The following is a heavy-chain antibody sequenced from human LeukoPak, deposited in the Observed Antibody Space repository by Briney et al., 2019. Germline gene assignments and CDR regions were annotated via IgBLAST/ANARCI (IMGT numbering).Heavy chain of an antibody. Sequence: ASVRVSCKASGYTFTGYCMHWVRQAPGQGLEWMGSINPNSGDTNYAQKFQGGVTMTRDTSISTAYMELSSLRSDDTAVYYCARGSNLEYFQHWGQGTLVTVSS. CDR3: ARGSNLEYFQH. V-gene: IGHV1-2*02. D-gene: IGHD6-13*01. CDR1: GYTFTGYC. J-gene: IGHJ1*01. CDR2: INPNSGDT.